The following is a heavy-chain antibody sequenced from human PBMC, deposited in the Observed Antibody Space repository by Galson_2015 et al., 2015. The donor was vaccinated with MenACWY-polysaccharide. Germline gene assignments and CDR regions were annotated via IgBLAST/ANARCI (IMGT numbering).Heavy chain of an antibody. J-gene: IGHJ4*02. Sequence: SLRLSCAASGFTFSTYWMHWVRQAPGKGLVWVSRIKSDGSSTSYADSVKGRFTISRDNAKNTLYPQMNSLRAEDTAVYYCARGYSGYDWRQGTLVTVSS. D-gene: IGHD5-12*01. V-gene: IGHV3-74*01. CDR2: IKSDGSST. CDR3: ARGYSGYD. CDR1: GFTFSTYW.